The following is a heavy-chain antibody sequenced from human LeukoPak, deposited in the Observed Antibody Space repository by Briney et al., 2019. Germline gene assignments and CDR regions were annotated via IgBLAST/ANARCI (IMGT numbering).Heavy chain of an antibody. CDR1: GFTFSSYA. V-gene: IGHV3-30-3*01. CDR3: AREGPYDYGDFSDY. CDR2: ISYDGSNK. J-gene: IGHJ4*02. Sequence: PGGSLRLSCAASGFTFSSYAMHWVRQAPGKGLEWEAVISYDGSNKYYADSVKGRFTISRDNSKNTLYLQMNSLRAEDTAVYYCAREGPYDYGDFSDYWGQGTLVTVSS. D-gene: IGHD4-17*01.